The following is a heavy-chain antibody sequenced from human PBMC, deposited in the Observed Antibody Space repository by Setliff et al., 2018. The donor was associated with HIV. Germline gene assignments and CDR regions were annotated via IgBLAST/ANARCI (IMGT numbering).Heavy chain of an antibody. D-gene: IGHD3-16*02. CDR1: GYTFTGYY. V-gene: IGHV1-2*02. Sequence: ASVKVSCKASGYTFTGYYMHWVRQAPGQGLEWMGWVNPNTGGTVYAQKFQGRVTMTRDTSISTAYMELRSLRSDDTAVYYCVRVSDYDYIWGSYRNFDYWGQGTLVTVSS. CDR3: VRVSDYDYIWGSYRNFDY. J-gene: IGHJ4*02. CDR2: VNPNTGGT.